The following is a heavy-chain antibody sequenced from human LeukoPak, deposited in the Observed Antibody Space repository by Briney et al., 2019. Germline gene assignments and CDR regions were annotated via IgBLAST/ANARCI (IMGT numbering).Heavy chain of an antibody. CDR3: ARRKAAAAGRDAFDI. CDR1: GYTFTEYY. Sequence: ASVKVSCKTSGYTFTEYYVHWVRQAPGQGLEWMGWINPNRDDTHYAQKFQGRVTMTRDTSTSTAYMELSSLRSDDTAVYYCARRKAAAAGRDAFDIWGRGTLVTVPS. J-gene: IGHJ3*02. V-gene: IGHV1-2*02. D-gene: IGHD6-13*01. CDR2: INPNRDDT.